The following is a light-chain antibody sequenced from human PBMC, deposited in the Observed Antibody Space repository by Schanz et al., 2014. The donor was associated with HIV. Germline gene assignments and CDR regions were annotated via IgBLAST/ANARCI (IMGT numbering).Light chain of an antibody. CDR1: SRDVGAFKY. Sequence: QSALTHPASVSGSPGQSIPISCPGTSRDVGAFKYFPRYQHHPGKAPKLMIYDVNNRPSGVSDRFSGSKSGNTASLTISGLQADDEGDYYCSSYTTNRTMAFGGGTKLTVL. CDR2: DVN. CDR3: SSYTTNRTMA. V-gene: IGLV2-14*03. J-gene: IGLJ2*01.